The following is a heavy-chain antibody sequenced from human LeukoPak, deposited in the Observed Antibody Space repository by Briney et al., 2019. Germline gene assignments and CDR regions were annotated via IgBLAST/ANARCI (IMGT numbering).Heavy chain of an antibody. CDR1: GFTFSTYA. Sequence: GGSLRLSCAASGFTFSTYAMSWVRQAPGKGLEWVSAISGIGGSTFYADSVKGRFTISRDTSKNTLYLQMNTLRAEDTAVYYCAKAHTYYYDSSVHFDYWGQGTLVTVSS. D-gene: IGHD3-22*01. CDR3: AKAHTYYYDSSVHFDY. J-gene: IGHJ4*02. V-gene: IGHV3-23*01. CDR2: ISGIGGST.